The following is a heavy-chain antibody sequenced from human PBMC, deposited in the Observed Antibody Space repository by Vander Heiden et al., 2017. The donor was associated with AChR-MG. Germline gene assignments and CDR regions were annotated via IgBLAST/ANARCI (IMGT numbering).Heavy chain of an antibody. V-gene: IGHV1-46*01. Sequence: QVQLVQSGAEVKKPGASVKVSCKASGYTFTSYYMHGGRQAPGQGLGWMGIINPSGGSTSYAQKFQGRVTMTRDTSTSTVYMELSSLRSEDTAVYYCARDSVAVAVHNWFDPWGQGTLVTVSS. CDR2: INPSGGST. J-gene: IGHJ5*02. D-gene: IGHD6-19*01. CDR1: GYTFTSYY. CDR3: ARDSVAVAVHNWFDP.